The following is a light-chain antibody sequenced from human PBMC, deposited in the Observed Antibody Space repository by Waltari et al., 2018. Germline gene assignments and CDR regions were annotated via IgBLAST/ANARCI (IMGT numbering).Light chain of an antibody. CDR2: TAS. J-gene: IGKJ3*01. Sequence: DIQMTQSPSSLSASVGDRVTITCRASQSISSYLNWYQHKPGKAPKLLIYTASSLQSGVPSRFSGSGSGTDFTLTISSLQPGDFAIYYCQQSFSTGLFTFGPGTKVDVK. CDR1: QSISSY. V-gene: IGKV1-39*01. CDR3: QQSFSTGLFT.